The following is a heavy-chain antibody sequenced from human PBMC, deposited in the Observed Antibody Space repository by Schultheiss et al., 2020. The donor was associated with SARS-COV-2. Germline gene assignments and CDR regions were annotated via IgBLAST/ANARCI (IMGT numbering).Heavy chain of an antibody. V-gene: IGHV4-34*01. J-gene: IGHJ4*02. CDR1: GGSFSGYY. D-gene: IGHD6-19*01. CDR2: INHSGST. Sequence: GSLRLSCAVYGGSFSGYYWSWIRQPPGKGLEWIGEINHSGSTNYNPSLKSRVTISVDTSKNQFSLKLSSVTAADTAVYYCARKSGYSSGWYDYWGQGTLVTVSS. CDR3: ARKSGYSSGWYDY.